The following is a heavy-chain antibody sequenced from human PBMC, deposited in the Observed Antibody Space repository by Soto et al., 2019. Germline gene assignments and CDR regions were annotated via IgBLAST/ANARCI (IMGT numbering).Heavy chain of an antibody. J-gene: IGHJ4*02. CDR1: GGSISSYY. D-gene: IGHD3-3*01. V-gene: IGHV4-59*01. CDR3: ARVDFWSGYSHYFDY. Sequence: SETLSLTCTVSGGSISSYYWSWIRQPPGKGLEWIGYIYYSGSTNYNPSLKSRVTISVDTSKNQFSLKLSSVTAADTAVYYCARVDFWSGYSHYFDYWGQGTLVTVSS. CDR2: IYYSGST.